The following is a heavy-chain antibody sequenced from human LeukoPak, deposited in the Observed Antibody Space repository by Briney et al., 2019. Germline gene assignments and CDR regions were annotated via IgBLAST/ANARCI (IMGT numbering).Heavy chain of an antibody. Sequence: PGGSLRLSCAASGFTFSSYGMHWVRQAPGKGPEWVSVIYSGGSTYYADSVKGRFTISRDNSKNTLYLQMNSLRAEDTAVYYCALGGGYDFDYWGQGTLVTVSS. V-gene: IGHV3-66*01. D-gene: IGHD5-12*01. CDR2: IYSGGST. CDR1: GFTFSSYG. J-gene: IGHJ4*02. CDR3: ALGGGYDFDY.